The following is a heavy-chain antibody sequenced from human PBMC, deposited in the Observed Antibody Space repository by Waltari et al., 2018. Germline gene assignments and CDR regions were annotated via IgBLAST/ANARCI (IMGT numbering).Heavy chain of an antibody. V-gene: IGHV1-69*01. CDR1: GGTFSSYA. Sequence: QVQLVQSGAEVKKPGSSVKVSCKASGGTFSSYAISWVRQAPGQGLGWMGGIIPIFGTANYAQKFQGRVTITADESASTAYMELSSLRSEDTAVYYCAREGLHDDFWSGPPSHWGQGTLVTVSS. CDR3: AREGLHDDFWSGPPSH. CDR2: IIPIFGTA. J-gene: IGHJ4*02. D-gene: IGHD3-3*01.